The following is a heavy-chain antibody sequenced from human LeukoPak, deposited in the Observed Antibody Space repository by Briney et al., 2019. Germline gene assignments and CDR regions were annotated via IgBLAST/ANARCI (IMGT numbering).Heavy chain of an antibody. CDR2: IYHSGST. CDR3: ARCIAGTPNWFDP. CDR1: GGSISSSGYY. D-gene: IGHD1/OR15-1a*01. V-gene: IGHV4-30-2*01. J-gene: IGHJ5*02. Sequence: PSETLSLTCTVSGGSISSSGYYWRWIRQPPGKGLEWIGYIYHSGSTYYNPSLKSRVTISVDRSKNQFSLKLSSVTAADTAVYYCARCIAGTPNWFDPWGQGTLVTVSS.